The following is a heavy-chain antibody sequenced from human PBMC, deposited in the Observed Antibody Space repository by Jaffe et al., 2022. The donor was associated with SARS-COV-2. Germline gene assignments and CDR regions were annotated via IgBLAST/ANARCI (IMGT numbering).Heavy chain of an antibody. D-gene: IGHD3-10*01. Sequence: QLQLQESGPGLVKPSETLSLTCTVSGGSISSSSYYWGWIRQPPGKGLEWIGSIYYSGSTYYNPSLKSRVTISVDTSKNQFSLKLSSVTAADTAVYYCARPGSIGLRGSGRKPYYYMDVWGKGTTVTVSS. CDR2: IYYSGST. J-gene: IGHJ6*03. CDR3: ARPGSIGLRGSGRKPYYYMDV. CDR1: GGSISSSSYY. V-gene: IGHV4-39*01.